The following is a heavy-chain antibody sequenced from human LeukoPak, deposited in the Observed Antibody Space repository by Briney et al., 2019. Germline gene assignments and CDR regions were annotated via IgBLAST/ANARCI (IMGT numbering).Heavy chain of an antibody. J-gene: IGHJ5*02. V-gene: IGHV4-39*01. CDR1: GVSISSSNSY. D-gene: IGHD3-22*01. CDR3: ARSPPIVLRFDP. Sequence: SETLSLTCTVSGVSISSSNSYWGWIRQPPGKGLEWIGSIYYSGNTYYNASLKSQVSISIDTSKNRFSLKLTSVTAADTAVYYCARSPPIVLRFDPWGQGTLVTVSS. CDR2: IYYSGNT.